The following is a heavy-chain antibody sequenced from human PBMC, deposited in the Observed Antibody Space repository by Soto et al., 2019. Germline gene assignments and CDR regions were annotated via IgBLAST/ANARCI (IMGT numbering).Heavy chain of an antibody. Sequence: SVKVSCKASGGTFSTYTISWVRQAPGQGLEWMGRIIPILNSVNYAQKFQGRVTITADKTTSTAYMELSSLRSEDTAVYYCARRERAAGTDWWFDPWGQGTLVTVSS. V-gene: IGHV1-69*08. D-gene: IGHD6-13*01. J-gene: IGHJ5*02. CDR1: GGTFSTYT. CDR3: ARRERAAGTDWWFDP. CDR2: IIPILNSV.